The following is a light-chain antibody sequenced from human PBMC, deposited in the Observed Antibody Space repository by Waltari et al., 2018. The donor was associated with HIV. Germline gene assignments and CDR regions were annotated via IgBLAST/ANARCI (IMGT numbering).Light chain of an antibody. V-gene: IGLV2-11*01. J-gene: IGLJ2*01. Sequence: QSALTQPRSVSGSPGQSVTISCTGTSSDVGGYNFVSWYQQHPGKAPKLMISDVSDSPSAVAVRFSCSRSKYSASLTISGSQAEDEAEYYCCSYAGTYTPVVFGGGTKLTVL. CDR1: SSDVGGYNF. CDR3: CSYAGTYTPVV. CDR2: DVS.